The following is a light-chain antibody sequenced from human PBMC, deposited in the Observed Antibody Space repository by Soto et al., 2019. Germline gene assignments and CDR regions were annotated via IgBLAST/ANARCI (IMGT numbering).Light chain of an antibody. Sequence: DIQMTQSPSTLSASVGDRVTITCRARQSISNSLAWYQQKPGKAPILLIYEASSLQSGVPSRFSGSGSGTDFTLTISSLQPDDFATYFCQQYNGYSSTFGQGTKVDIK. V-gene: IGKV1-5*01. CDR1: QSISNS. CDR3: QQYNGYSST. CDR2: EAS. J-gene: IGKJ1*01.